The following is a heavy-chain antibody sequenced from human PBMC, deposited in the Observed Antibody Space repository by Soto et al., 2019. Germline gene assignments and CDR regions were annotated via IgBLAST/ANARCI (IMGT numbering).Heavy chain of an antibody. D-gene: IGHD2-15*01. CDR1: GFTFSSYA. CDR3: AKAHLVVVVAALDY. CDR2: ISGSGGST. J-gene: IGHJ4*02. Sequence: GGSLRLSCAASGFTFSSYAMSWVRQAPGKGLEWVSAISGSGGSTYYVDSVKGRFTISRDNSKNTLYLQMNSLRAEDTAVYYCAKAHLVVVVAALDYWGQGTLVTVSS. V-gene: IGHV3-23*01.